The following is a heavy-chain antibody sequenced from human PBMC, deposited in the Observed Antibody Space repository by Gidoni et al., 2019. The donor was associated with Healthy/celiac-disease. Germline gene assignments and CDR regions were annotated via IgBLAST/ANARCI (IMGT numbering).Heavy chain of an antibody. CDR2: IYPGDSDT. CDR3: ATLHDSSDY. CDR1: GYSSTSYW. Sequence: EVQLVESGAEVTTPEESTKISCTVSGYSSTSYWIGWVRQMPGKGLEWMGIIYPGDSDTRYSPSVQGQVTIAVDMSISTAYLQWSSLKASDTAMYDCATLHDSSDYWGHGTLVTVSS. J-gene: IGHJ4*01. D-gene: IGHD3-22*01. V-gene: IGHV5-51*03.